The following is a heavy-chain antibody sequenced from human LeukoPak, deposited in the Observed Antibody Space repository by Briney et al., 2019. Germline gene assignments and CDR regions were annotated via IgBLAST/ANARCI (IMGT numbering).Heavy chain of an antibody. V-gene: IGHV4-30-2*01. CDR3: ARAGLRGDFDY. CDR2: IYHSGST. D-gene: IGHD3-16*01. Sequence: SETLSLTCGVSGDSISSGGYSWSWIRQPPGKGLEWVGYIYHSGSTSYNPSLKSRVTISIDRSKNQFSLNLNSVTAADTAVYFCARAGLRGDFDYWGQGTLVTVSS. J-gene: IGHJ4*02. CDR1: GDSISSGGYS.